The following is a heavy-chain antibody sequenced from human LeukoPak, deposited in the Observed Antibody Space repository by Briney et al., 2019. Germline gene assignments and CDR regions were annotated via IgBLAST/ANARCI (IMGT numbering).Heavy chain of an antibody. Sequence: PSETLSLTCTVSGGSISNYYWSWIRQPPGKGLEWIGSIYYSGSTYYNPSLKSRVTISVDTSKNQFSLKLSSVTAADTAVYYCARQFLSSGWYGYWGQGTLVTVSS. D-gene: IGHD6-19*01. CDR1: GGSISNYY. J-gene: IGHJ4*02. CDR3: ARQFLSSGWYGY. V-gene: IGHV4-39*07. CDR2: IYYSGST.